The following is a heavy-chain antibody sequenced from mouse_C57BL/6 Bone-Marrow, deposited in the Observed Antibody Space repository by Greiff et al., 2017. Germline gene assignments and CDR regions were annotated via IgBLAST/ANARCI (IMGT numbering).Heavy chain of an antibody. CDR2: IYPGSGNT. CDR1: GYTFTDYY. D-gene: IGHD2-4*01. V-gene: IGHV1-76*01. Sequence: VQLQQSGAELVRPGASVQLSCKASGYTFTDYYINWVKQRPGQGLEWIARIYPGSGNTYYNEKFKGKATLTAEKSSSTAYMQLSSLTSEDSAVYFCAGGLRPGDYWGQGTSVTVSS. CDR3: AGGLRPGDY. J-gene: IGHJ4*01.